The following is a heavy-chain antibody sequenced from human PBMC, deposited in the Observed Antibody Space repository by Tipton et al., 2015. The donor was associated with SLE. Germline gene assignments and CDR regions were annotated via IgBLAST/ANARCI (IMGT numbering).Heavy chain of an antibody. D-gene: IGHD4-11*01. CDR3: AKEESRLEGYYYGMDV. CDR2: ISYDGSNK. Sequence: RSLRLSCAASGFTFATYAMHWVRQAPGKGLEWVAVISYDGSNKYYADSVKGRFTISRGNSKNTLYLQMNSLRPEDTAVYYCAKEESRLEGYYYGMDVWGQGTTVSVS. V-gene: IGHV3-30*18. J-gene: IGHJ6*02. CDR1: GFTFATYA.